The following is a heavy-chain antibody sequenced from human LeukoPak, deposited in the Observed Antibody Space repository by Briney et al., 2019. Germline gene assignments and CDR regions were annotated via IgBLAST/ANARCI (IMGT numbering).Heavy chain of an antibody. V-gene: IGHV4-38-2*01. Sequence: PSETLSLTCAVSGYSISSGYYWGWIRQPPGKGLEWIGSIYHSGSTYYNPSLKSRVTISVDTSKNQFSLQLSSVTAADTAVYYCARAPDWSGYPRYWYFDLWGRGTLVTVSS. D-gene: IGHD3-3*01. CDR1: GYSISSGYY. CDR3: ARAPDWSGYPRYWYFDL. CDR2: IYHSGST. J-gene: IGHJ2*01.